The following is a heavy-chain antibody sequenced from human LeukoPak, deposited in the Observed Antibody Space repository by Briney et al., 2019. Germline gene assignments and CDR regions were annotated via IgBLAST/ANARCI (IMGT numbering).Heavy chain of an antibody. CDR3: ARDLRNTAMHWFDP. V-gene: IGHV1-2*02. D-gene: IGHD5-18*01. CDR2: INPNSGGT. J-gene: IGHJ5*02. CDR1: GYTFTGYY. Sequence: ASVKVSCKASGYTFTGYYMHWVRQAPGQGLEWMGWINPNSGGTNYAQKFQGRVTMTRDTSISTAYVELSRLRSDDTAVYYCARDLRNTAMHWFDPWGQGTLVTVSS.